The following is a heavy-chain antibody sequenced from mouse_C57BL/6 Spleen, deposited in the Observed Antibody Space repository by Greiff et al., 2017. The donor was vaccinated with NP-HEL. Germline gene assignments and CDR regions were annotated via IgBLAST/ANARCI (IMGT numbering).Heavy chain of an antibody. CDR3: AREGSP. CDR2: IDPSDSYT. V-gene: IGHV1-69*01. CDR1: GYTFTSYW. Sequence: VQLQQSGAELVMPGASVKLSCKASGYTFTSYWMHWVKQRPGQGLEWIGEIDPSDSYTNYNQKFKGKSTLTVDKSSSTAYMQLSSLTSEDSAVYYCAREGSPWGQGTLVTVSA. J-gene: IGHJ3*01.